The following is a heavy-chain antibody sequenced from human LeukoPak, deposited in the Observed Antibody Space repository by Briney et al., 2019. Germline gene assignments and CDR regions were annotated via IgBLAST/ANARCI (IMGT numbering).Heavy chain of an antibody. V-gene: IGHV3-23*01. CDR2: ISGSGGST. CDR1: GFTFSSYA. Sequence: GGSLRLSCAASGFTFSSYAMSWVRQAPGKGLEWVSAISGSGGSTYYADSVKGRFTISRDNSKNTLYLQMNSLRAEDTAVYYCAKVKWYYYDSSGYGYSDYWGQGTLVTVSS. CDR3: AKVKWYYYDSSGYGYSDY. J-gene: IGHJ4*02. D-gene: IGHD3-22*01.